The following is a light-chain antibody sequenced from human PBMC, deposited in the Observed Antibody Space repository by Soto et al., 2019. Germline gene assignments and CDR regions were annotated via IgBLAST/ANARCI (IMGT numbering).Light chain of an antibody. CDR2: EST. CDR1: SGDIGSHRY. CDR3: SSDVSFDTHGV. V-gene: IGLV2-14*01. J-gene: IGLJ3*02. Sequence: QSALTQPASVSGSPGQSITISCTGASGDIGSHRYVSWYQQHPGKAPKLLIYESTTRPSGVSNRFSGSMSGNTSSLTISGLQPDDEAVYFSSSDVSFDTHGVFGGGTKLTVL.